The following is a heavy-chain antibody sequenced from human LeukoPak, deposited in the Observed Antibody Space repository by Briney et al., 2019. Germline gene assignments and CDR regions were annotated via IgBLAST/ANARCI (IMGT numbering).Heavy chain of an antibody. CDR2: INPSGGST. CDR3: ARARQRTLVIKHRNWFDP. V-gene: IGHV1-46*01. Sequence: ASVKVSCKASGYTFTSYYMHWVRQAPGQGLEWMGIINPSGGSTSYAQKFQGRVTMTRDMSTSTVYMELSSLRSEDTAVYYCARARQRTLVIKHRNWFDPWGQGTLVTVSS. D-gene: IGHD3-9*01. CDR1: GYTFTSYY. J-gene: IGHJ5*02.